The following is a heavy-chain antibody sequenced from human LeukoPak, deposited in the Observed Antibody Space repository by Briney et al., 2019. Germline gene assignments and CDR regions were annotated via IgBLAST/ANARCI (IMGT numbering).Heavy chain of an antibody. CDR2: IHYSGST. Sequence: PSETLSLTCTVSSGSISSYYWSWIRQPPGKGLECIGYIHYSGSTNYNPSLKSRVTISVDTSKNQFSLKLKSVTAADTAVYYCAKIVGLPATMAYFDYWGQGILITVSS. CDR1: SGSISSYY. CDR3: AKIVGLPATMAYFDY. D-gene: IGHD2-2*01. J-gene: IGHJ4*02. V-gene: IGHV4-59*01.